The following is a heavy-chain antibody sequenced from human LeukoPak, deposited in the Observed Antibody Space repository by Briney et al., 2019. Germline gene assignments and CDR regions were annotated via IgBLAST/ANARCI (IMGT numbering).Heavy chain of an antibody. CDR1: GGPFSGYY. CDR3: ARGLFCSSTSCYSDLPFEY. Sequence: NPSETLSLTCAVYGGPFSGYYWSWIRQPPGKGLEWIGEINHSGSTNYNPSLKSRVTISVDTSKNQFSLKLSSVTAADTAVYYCARGLFCSSTSCYSDLPFEYWGQGTLVTVSS. V-gene: IGHV4-34*01. D-gene: IGHD2-2*01. CDR2: INHSGST. J-gene: IGHJ4*02.